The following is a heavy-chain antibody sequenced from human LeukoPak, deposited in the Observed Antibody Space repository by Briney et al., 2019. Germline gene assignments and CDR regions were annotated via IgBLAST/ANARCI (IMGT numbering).Heavy chain of an antibody. Sequence: GGSLRLSCAVSGIIFSSYGIHWVRQAPGKGLEWVANIKQDGSEKAYVDSVKGRFTISRDNAKNSLYLQMNSLRVEDTAMYYCVRDGGTDWYDPWGQGTLVTVFS. CDR1: GIIFSSYG. V-gene: IGHV3-7*01. J-gene: IGHJ5*02. CDR3: VRDGGTDWYDP. CDR2: IKQDGSEK. D-gene: IGHD3-16*01.